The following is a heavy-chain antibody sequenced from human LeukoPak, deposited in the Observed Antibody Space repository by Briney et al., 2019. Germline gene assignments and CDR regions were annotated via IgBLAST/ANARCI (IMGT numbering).Heavy chain of an antibody. D-gene: IGHD3-10*01. CDR2: IIPILGIA. Sequence: SVKVSCKASGGTFSSYAISWVRQAPGQGLEWMGRIIPILGIANYAQKFQGRVTMTEDTSTDTAYMELSSLRSEDTAVYYCATDLDYYGTGSSMGYWGQGTLVTVSS. J-gene: IGHJ4*02. CDR3: ATDLDYYGTGSSMGY. V-gene: IGHV1-69*04. CDR1: GGTFSSYA.